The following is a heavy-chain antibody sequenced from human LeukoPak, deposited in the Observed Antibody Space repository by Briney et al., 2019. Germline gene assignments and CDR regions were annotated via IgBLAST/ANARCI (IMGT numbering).Heavy chain of an antibody. CDR2: ISGSGDII. D-gene: IGHD6-13*01. CDR1: GFTFSSYG. CDR3: AKDATAVVGTVYMDV. Sequence: GGSLRLSCAASGFTFSSYGMSWVRQAPGKGLEWVSAISGSGDIIHYADSVEGRFTISRDNAKNSLYLQMDSLRAEDTAVYYCAKDATAVVGTVYMDVWGKGTTVTISS. J-gene: IGHJ6*03. V-gene: IGHV3-23*01.